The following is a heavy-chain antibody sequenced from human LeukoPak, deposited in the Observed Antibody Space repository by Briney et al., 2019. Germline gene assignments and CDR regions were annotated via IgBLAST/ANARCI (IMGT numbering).Heavy chain of an antibody. CDR1: GGPISTYY. CDR2: IYYSGST. V-gene: IGHV4-59*01. CDR3: ARGIVVYGMDV. J-gene: IGHJ6*02. D-gene: IGHD2-21*01. Sequence: SETLSLTCTVSGGPISTYYWSWIRQPPGKGLEWIGYIYYSGSTNYNPSLKSRVTISVDTSKNQFSLKLSSVTAADTAVYYCARGIVVYGMDVWGQGTTVTVSS.